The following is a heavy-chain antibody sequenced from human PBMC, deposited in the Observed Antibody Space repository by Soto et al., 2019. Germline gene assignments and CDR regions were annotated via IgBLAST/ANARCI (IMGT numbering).Heavy chain of an antibody. V-gene: IGHV1-69*12. CDR2: IIPIFGTA. CDR3: AREGGDSSGYYYRAEYFQH. CDR1: GGTFSSYA. J-gene: IGHJ1*01. D-gene: IGHD3-22*01. Sequence: QVQLVQSGAEVKKPGSSVKVSCKASGGTFSSYAISWVRQAPGQGLEWMGGIIPIFGTANYAQKFQGRVTITADESTSTAYMELSSLRSEDTAVYYCAREGGDSSGYYYRAEYFQHWSQGTLVTVSS.